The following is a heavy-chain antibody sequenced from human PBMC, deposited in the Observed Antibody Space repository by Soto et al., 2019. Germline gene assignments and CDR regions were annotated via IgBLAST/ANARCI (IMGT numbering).Heavy chain of an antibody. D-gene: IGHD3-10*01. V-gene: IGHV2-5*02. J-gene: IGHJ6*03. CDR1: GFSLSTSGVG. CDR3: AHIQSYGSGSPTGYYYYCMDV. CDR2: IYWDDDK. Sequence: QITLKESGPPLVNPTQTLTLTCTFSGFSLSTSGVGVGWIRQPPGKALEWLALIYWDDDKRYSPSLKSRLTITKDTSKNQVVLTMTNMNPVDTATYYCAHIQSYGSGSPTGYYYYCMDVWGKGTTVTVSS.